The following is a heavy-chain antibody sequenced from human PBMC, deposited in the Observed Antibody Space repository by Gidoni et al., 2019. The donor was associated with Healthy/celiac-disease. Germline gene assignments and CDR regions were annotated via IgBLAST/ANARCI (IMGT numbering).Heavy chain of an antibody. Sequence: QVQLVQSGAEVKKPGASVKVSCKASGYTFTGYYMHWVRQAPGQGLEWMGWINPNSGGTNYAQKVQGWVTMTRDTSISTAYMELSRLRSDDTAVYYCARASRYYGDDGNWFDPWGQGTLVTVSS. CDR1: GYTFTGYY. V-gene: IGHV1-2*04. J-gene: IGHJ5*02. CDR3: ARASRYYGDDGNWFDP. D-gene: IGHD4-17*01. CDR2: INPNSGGT.